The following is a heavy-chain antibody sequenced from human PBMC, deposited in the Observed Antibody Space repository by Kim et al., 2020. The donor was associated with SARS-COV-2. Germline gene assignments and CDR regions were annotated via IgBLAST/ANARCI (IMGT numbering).Heavy chain of an antibody. J-gene: IGHJ2*01. D-gene: IGHD3-22*01. CDR3: ASPGSGYNWYFDL. Sequence: SAQKFQGRVTITANDSTSTAYMELSSLRSEDTAVYYCASPGSGYNWYFDLWGRGTLVTVSS. V-gene: IGHV1-69*01.